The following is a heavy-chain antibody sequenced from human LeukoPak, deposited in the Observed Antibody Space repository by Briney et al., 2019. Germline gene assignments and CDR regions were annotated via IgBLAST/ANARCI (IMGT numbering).Heavy chain of an antibody. Sequence: PSETLSLTCNVSGGSINGYYWTWIRQPPQKGLEWIGYMFYNGNTNYNPSLKSRATISVDTSQNQISLRLASVTAADTGIYHCARLTREDGVDVWGKGTTVTVSS. J-gene: IGHJ6*04. V-gene: IGHV4-59*01. CDR1: GGSINGYY. CDR2: MFYNGNT. CDR3: ARLTREDGVDV.